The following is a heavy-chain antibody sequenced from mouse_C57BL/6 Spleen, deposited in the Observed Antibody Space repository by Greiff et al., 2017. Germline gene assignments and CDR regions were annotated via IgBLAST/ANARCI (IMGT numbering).Heavy chain of an antibody. J-gene: IGHJ4*01. CDR3: ARGAYYYGRDYAMDY. D-gene: IGHD1-1*01. V-gene: IGHV1-85*01. CDR1: GYTFTSYD. CDR2: IYPRDGST. Sequence: QVQLQQSGPELVKPGASVKLSCKASGYTFTSYDINWVKQRPGQGLEWIGWIYPRDGSTKYNEKFKGKATLTVDTSSSTAYMELHSLTSEDSAVYFCARGAYYYGRDYAMDYWGQGTSVTVSS.